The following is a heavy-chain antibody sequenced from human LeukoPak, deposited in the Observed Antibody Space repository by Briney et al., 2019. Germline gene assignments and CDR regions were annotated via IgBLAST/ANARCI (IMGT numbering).Heavy chain of an antibody. D-gene: IGHD2-15*01. Sequence: WVRKAPGKGLEWIGSIHYSGSTYYNPSLKSRLTISVDTSKNQFSLKLSSVTAADTAVYYCARLYCSGGNCYGAFDIWGQGTMVTVSS. J-gene: IGHJ3*02. CDR2: IHYSGST. CDR3: ARLYCSGGNCYGAFDI. V-gene: IGHV4-39*01.